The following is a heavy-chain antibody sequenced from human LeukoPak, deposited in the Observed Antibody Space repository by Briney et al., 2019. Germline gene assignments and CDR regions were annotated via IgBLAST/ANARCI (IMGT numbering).Heavy chain of an antibody. J-gene: IGHJ4*02. D-gene: IGHD6-13*01. CDR3: ARDILATSIAAPYY. CDR1: GFIFSDYY. V-gene: IGHV4-38-2*02. CDR2: IFYSGRT. Sequence: GSLRLSCAASGFIFSDYYMSWIRQAPGKGLEWIGSIFYSGRTYYNPSLKSRVTMSVDTSKNQFSLRLSSVNAADTAVYYCARDILATSIAAPYYWGQGTLVTVSS.